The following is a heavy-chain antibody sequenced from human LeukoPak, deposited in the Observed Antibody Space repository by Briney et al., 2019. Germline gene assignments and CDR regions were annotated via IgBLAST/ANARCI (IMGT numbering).Heavy chain of an antibody. J-gene: IGHJ5*02. Sequence: SVKVSCKTSGGTFSSYAISWVRQAPGQGLEWMGGIIPIFGTANYAQKFQGRVTITADESTSTAYMELSSLRSEDTAVYYCARDRSGYCSGGSCYRDWFDPWGQGTLVTVSS. V-gene: IGHV1-69*13. CDR2: IIPIFGTA. CDR3: ARDRSGYCSGGSCYRDWFDP. CDR1: GGTFSSYA. D-gene: IGHD2-15*01.